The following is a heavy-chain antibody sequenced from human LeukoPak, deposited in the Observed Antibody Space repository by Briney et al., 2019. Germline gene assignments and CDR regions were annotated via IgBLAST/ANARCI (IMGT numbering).Heavy chain of an antibody. CDR3: TTIRAAINGDYDY. J-gene: IGHJ4*02. Sequence: GGSLRLSCAASGFTFSSYAMSWVRQAPGKGLEWVSAISGSGGSTYYADSVKGRFTISRDNSKNTLYLQMNSLKTEDTAVYYCTTIRAAINGDYDYWGQGTLVTVSS. CDR1: GFTFSSYA. D-gene: IGHD4-17*01. V-gene: IGHV3-23*01. CDR2: ISGSGGST.